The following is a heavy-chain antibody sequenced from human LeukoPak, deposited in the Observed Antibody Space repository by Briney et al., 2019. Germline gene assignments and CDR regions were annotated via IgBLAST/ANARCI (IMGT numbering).Heavy chain of an antibody. CDR2: IIPIFGTA. V-gene: IGHV1-69*05. Sequence: SVKVSCKASGGTFSSYAISWVRQAPGQGLEWMGGIIPIFGTANYAQKFQGRVTITTDESTSTAYMELSSLRAEDTAVYYCAISRDVYNAWVYWGQGTLVTVSS. CDR1: GGTFSSYA. J-gene: IGHJ4*02. CDR3: AISRDVYNAWVY. D-gene: IGHD5-24*01.